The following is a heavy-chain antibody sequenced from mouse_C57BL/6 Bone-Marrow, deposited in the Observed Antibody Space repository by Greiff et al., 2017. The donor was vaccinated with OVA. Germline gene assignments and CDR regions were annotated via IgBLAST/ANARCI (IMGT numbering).Heavy chain of an antibody. V-gene: IGHV14-4*01. Sequence: VQLQQSGAELVRPGASVKLSCTASGFNIKDDYMHWVKQRPEQGLEWIGWIDPENGDTEYASKFQGKATIPADTSSNTAYLQLSSLTSEDTAVYYGFYYYCSSYEGDYWGQGTSVTVSS. CDR1: GFNIKDDY. CDR2: IDPENGDT. J-gene: IGHJ4*01. CDR3: FYYYCSSYEGDY. D-gene: IGHD1-1*01.